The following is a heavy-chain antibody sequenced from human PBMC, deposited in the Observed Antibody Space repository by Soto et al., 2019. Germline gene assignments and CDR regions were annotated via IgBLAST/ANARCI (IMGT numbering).Heavy chain of an antibody. J-gene: IGHJ5*02. Sequence: SETLSLTCAVSGYCGWIRQPPGKGPEWIASISYSGNTYYNPSLKSRVTISVDRSKNQFSLKLSSVTAADTVVYYCARVPGPWGQGTLVTVSS. D-gene: IGHD3-10*01. CDR2: ISYSGNT. CDR1: GYC. CDR3: ARVPGP. V-gene: IGHV4-39*07.